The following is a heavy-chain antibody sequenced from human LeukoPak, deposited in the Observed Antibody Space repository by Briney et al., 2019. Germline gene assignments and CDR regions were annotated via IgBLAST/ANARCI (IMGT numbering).Heavy chain of an antibody. V-gene: IGHV5-51*01. CDR3: ARRPSGHYLSEEWFLDL. D-gene: IGHD1-26*01. Sequence: GAPMQIYSQGSGTNTTNDAIGWARELPGKRLERLGIIYPADAYASYIPSSRGQVTVSAVKAISVAYLHLSSLKASDTAMYYCARRPSGHYLSEEWFLDLWGRGTLVSVSA. CDR2: IYPADAYA. CDR1: GTNTTNDA. J-gene: IGHJ2*01.